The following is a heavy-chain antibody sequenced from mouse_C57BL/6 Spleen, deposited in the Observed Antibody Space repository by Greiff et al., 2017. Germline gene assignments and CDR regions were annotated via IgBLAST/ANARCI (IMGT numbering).Heavy chain of an antibody. J-gene: IGHJ1*03. Sequence: VQLQQPGAELVKPGASVKLSCKASGYTFTSYWMHWVKQRPGQGLEWIGMIHPNSGSTNYNEKFKSKATLTVDKSSSTAYMQLSSLTSEDSAVYCCARGEDSRGWYFDVWGTGTTVTVSS. V-gene: IGHV1-64*01. CDR1: GYTFTSYW. CDR2: IHPNSGST. CDR3: ARGEDSRGWYFDV.